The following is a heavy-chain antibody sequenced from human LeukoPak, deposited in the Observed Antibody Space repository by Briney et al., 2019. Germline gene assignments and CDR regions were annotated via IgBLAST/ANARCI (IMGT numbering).Heavy chain of an antibody. J-gene: IGHJ4*02. V-gene: IGHV4-4*07. CDR1: GGSISSYY. CDR2: IYTSGST. D-gene: IGHD4-17*01. Sequence: SETLSLTCTVSGGSISSYYWSWIRQPAGKGLEWTGRIYTSGSTNYNPSLKSRVTMSVDTSKNQFSLKLSSVTAADTAVYYCARDLRNDYGDYGGSDYFDYWGQGTLVTVSS. CDR3: ARDLRNDYGDYGGSDYFDY.